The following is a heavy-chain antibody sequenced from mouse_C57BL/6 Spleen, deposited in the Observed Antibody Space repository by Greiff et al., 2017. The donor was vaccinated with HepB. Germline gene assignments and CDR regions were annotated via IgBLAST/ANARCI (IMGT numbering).Heavy chain of an antibody. Sequence: QVQLQQSGAELVKPGASVKLSCKASGYTFTSYWMPWVKQRPGQGLEWIGMVHPNSGSTNYNEKFKSKATLTVDKSSSTAYMQLSSLTSEDSAVYYCAGWYHDYYAIAYWGQGTSVTVSS. J-gene: IGHJ4*01. CDR3: AGWYHDYYAIAY. CDR1: GYTFTSYW. V-gene: IGHV1-64*01. CDR2: VHPNSGST. D-gene: IGHD1-1*02.